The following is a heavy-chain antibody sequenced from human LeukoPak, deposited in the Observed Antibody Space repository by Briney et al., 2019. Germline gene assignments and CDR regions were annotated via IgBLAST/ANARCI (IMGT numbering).Heavy chain of an antibody. CDR3: ARGIRTVPYPPRYYFDY. CDR1: GGSFSGYY. D-gene: IGHD4-17*01. V-gene: IGHV4-34*01. J-gene: IGHJ4*02. CDR2: INHSGST. Sequence: PSETLSLTCAVYGGSFSGYYWSWIRQPPGKGLEWIGEINHSGSTNYNPSLKSRVTISVVTSKNQFSLKLSSVTAADTAVYYCARGIRTVPYPPRYYFDYWGQGTLVTVSS.